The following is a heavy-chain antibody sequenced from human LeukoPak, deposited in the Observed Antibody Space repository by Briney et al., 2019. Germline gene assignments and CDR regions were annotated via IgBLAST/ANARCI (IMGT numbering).Heavy chain of an antibody. CDR2: INPNSGGT. Sequence: ASVNVSCKASGYTFTGYHIHWVRQAPGQGLEWMGWINPNSGGTNYAQKFQGRVTTTRDTSINTVYMELSRLRSDDTAVYYCARQDRVSPSIPNNWFDPWGQGTLVTVSS. D-gene: IGHD2-2*01. J-gene: IGHJ5*02. CDR1: GYTFTGYH. CDR3: ARQDRVSPSIPNNWFDP. V-gene: IGHV1-2*02.